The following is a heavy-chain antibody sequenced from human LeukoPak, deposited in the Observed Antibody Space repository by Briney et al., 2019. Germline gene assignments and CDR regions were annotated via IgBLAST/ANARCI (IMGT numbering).Heavy chain of an antibody. D-gene: IGHD6-13*01. Sequence: GGSLRLSCAASGFTFSSYWMHWVRQAPGKGLEWVSAISGSGGSTYYADSVKGRFTISRDNSKNTLYLQMNSLRAEDTAVYYCAKDPHIAAAGSDYWGQGTLVTVSS. CDR3: AKDPHIAAAGSDY. CDR1: GFTFSSYW. J-gene: IGHJ4*02. CDR2: ISGSGGST. V-gene: IGHV3-23*01.